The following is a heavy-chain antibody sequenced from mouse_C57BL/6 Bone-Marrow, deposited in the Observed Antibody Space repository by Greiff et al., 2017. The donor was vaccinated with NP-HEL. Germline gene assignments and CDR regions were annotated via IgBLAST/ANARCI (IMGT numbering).Heavy chain of an antibody. CDR1: GFTFTDYY. J-gene: IGHJ1*03. D-gene: IGHD4-1*01. V-gene: IGHV7-3*01. Sequence: EVKVEESGGGLVQPGGSLSLSCAASGFTFTDYYMSWVRQPPGQALEWLGFIRHKANGYTTEYSASVKGRFTISRDNSQSILYLQMNALRAEDSATYYCARCRGVGRGYFDVWGTGTTVTVSS. CDR2: IRHKANGYTT. CDR3: ARCRGVGRGYFDV.